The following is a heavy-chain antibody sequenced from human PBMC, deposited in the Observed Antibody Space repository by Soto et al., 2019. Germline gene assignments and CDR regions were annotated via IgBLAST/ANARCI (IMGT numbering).Heavy chain of an antibody. Sequence: GESLKISCKGSGYSFTSYWIGWVRQMPGKGLEWMGIIYPGDSDTRYSPSFQGQVTISADKSISTAYLQWSSLKASDTATYYCARQSGPDAGDEGRITGTTGAAFDIWGQGTMVTVSS. CDR3: ARQSGPDAGDEGRITGTTGAAFDI. V-gene: IGHV5-51*01. CDR1: GYSFTSYW. D-gene: IGHD1-20*01. CDR2: IYPGDSDT. J-gene: IGHJ3*02.